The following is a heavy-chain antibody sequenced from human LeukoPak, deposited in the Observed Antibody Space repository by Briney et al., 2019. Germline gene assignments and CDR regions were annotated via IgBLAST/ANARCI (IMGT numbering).Heavy chain of an antibody. CDR1: GFTFSNYA. CDR2: ISGSASST. Sequence: GGSPRLSCAASGFTFSNYAMSWVRQAPGKGLEWVSAISGSASSTYHADSVKGRFTISRDNSKNTLYLQMNSLRAEDTAVYYCAKDLTMIVPTNWFDPWGQGTLVTVSS. J-gene: IGHJ5*02. V-gene: IGHV3-23*01. CDR3: AKDLTMIVPTNWFDP. D-gene: IGHD3-22*01.